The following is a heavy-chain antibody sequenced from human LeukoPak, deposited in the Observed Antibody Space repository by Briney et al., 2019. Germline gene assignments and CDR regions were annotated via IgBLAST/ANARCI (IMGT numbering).Heavy chain of an antibody. J-gene: IGHJ3*02. V-gene: IGHV4-59*01. CDR3: ARDQLGDAVDI. CDR2: IYYSGST. CDR1: GGSISSYY. Sequence: SETLSLTCTVSGGSISSYYWSWIRQPPGKGLEWIGYIYYSGSTNYNPSLKSRVTISVDTSKNQFSLKLSSVTAADTAVYYCARDQLGDAVDIWGQGTMVTVSS. D-gene: IGHD3-16*01.